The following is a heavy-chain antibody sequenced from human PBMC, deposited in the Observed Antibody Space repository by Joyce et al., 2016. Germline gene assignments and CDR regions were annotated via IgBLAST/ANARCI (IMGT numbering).Heavy chain of an antibody. D-gene: IGHD3-3*01. CDR3: ATWAPTNYDFWSGYSYYFDN. CDR2: ISASGGST. V-gene: IGHV3-23*01. Sequence: PGKGLEWVSTISASGGSTYYADSVKGRFTISRDNSEDSLYLHMNSLRAEDTAVYYCATWAPTNYDFWSGYSYYFDNWGQGTLVTVSS. J-gene: IGHJ4*02.